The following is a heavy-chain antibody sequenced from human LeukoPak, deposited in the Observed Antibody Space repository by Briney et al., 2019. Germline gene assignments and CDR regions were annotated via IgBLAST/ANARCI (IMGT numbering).Heavy chain of an antibody. J-gene: IGHJ4*02. CDR3: ARRESIAVAGIDY. Sequence: PSETLSLTCTVSGGSISSSSYYWGWIRQPPGKGLEWIGSIYYSGSTYYNPSLKSRVTISVDTSKNQFSLKLSSVTAADTAVYCCARRESIAVAGIDYWGQGTLVTVSS. V-gene: IGHV4-39*01. CDR1: GGSISSSSYY. D-gene: IGHD6-19*01. CDR2: IYYSGST.